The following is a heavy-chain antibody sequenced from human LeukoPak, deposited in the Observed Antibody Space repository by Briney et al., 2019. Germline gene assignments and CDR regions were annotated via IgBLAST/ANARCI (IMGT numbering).Heavy chain of an antibody. CDR3: ARGGDGYNFYNWFDP. Sequence: SQILSLTCAISGDSVSSKSAVWNWIRQSPSRGLEWLGRTYHRSKWYNEYAVSVKSRITINSDTSKNQFSLQLSSVTPEDTAVYYCARGGDGYNFYNWFDPWGQGTLVTVSS. CDR2: TYHRSKWYN. J-gene: IGHJ5*02. CDR1: GDSVSSKSAV. D-gene: IGHD5-24*01. V-gene: IGHV6-1*01.